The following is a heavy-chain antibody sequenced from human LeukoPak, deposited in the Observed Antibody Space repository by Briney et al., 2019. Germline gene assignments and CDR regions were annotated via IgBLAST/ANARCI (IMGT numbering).Heavy chain of an antibody. CDR2: ISGRGEHT. CDR3: ARDLSGNWYFDL. J-gene: IGHJ2*01. D-gene: IGHD7-27*01. V-gene: IGHV3-23*01. Sequence: GGSPRLSCAASGFTFSIYAMNWVRQAPGKGLEWVSVISGRGEHTYYADSVKGRFTISRDNSNNTLYLQMNSLRAEDAAVYYCARDLSGNWYFDLWGRGTLVTVSS. CDR1: GFTFSIYA.